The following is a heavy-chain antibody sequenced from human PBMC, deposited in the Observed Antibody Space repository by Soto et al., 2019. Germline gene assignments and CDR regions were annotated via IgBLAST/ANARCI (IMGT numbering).Heavy chain of an antibody. Sequence: GGSLRLSCAASGLTVSSNYMSWVRQAPGKGLEWVSVIYTGGSTYYADSVKGRFTISRDNAKNSLYLQMNSLRAEDTAVYYCASNSRDGYNNYYYYYGMDVWGQGTTLTVSS. V-gene: IGHV3-66*01. J-gene: IGHJ6*02. CDR1: GLTVSSNY. CDR2: IYTGGST. CDR3: ASNSRDGYNNYYYYYGMDV. D-gene: IGHD5-12*01.